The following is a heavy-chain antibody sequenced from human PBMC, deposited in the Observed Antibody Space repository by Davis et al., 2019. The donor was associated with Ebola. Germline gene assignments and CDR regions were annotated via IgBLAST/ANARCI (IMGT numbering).Heavy chain of an antibody. J-gene: IGHJ6*02. D-gene: IGHD6-13*01. CDR1: GGSFSGYY. Sequence: SETLSLTCAVYGGSFSGYYWSWIRQPPGKGLEWIGEINHSGNTNYNPSLKSRVTISVDTSKNQFSLKLSSVTAADTAVYYCARGSSSWLYYGMDVWGQGTTVTVSS. CDR2: INHSGNT. V-gene: IGHV4-34*01. CDR3: ARGSSSWLYYGMDV.